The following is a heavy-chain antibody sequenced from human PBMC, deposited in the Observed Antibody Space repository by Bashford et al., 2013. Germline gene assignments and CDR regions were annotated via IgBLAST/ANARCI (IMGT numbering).Heavy chain of an antibody. CDR2: IYYTGST. Sequence: SETLSLTCVVSGVSVNSNSYFWAWVRQPPGKGLEWIGNIYYTGSTYYNPSLKSRVTISTDTSKNQFSLEVTSVTAADTAIYYCARGPGNFDVWGQGILVTVSS. CDR1: GVSVNSNSYF. J-gene: IGHJ4*02. CDR3: ARGPGNFDV. V-gene: IGHV4-39*07. D-gene: IGHD3-10*01.